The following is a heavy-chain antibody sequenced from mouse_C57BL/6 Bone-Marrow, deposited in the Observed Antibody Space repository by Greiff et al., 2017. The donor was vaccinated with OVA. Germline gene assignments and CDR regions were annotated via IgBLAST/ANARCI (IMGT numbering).Heavy chain of an antibody. V-gene: IGHV1-69*01. CDR1: GYTFTSYW. Sequence: QVQLQQSGAELVMPGASVKLSCKASGYTFTSYWMHWVKQRPGQGLEWIGEIDPSDSYTNYNQKFKGKSTLTVDKSSSTAYMQLSSLTSEDSAVYYCARPFYYYGSSPFDYWGQGTTLTVSS. CDR3: ARPFYYYGSSPFDY. D-gene: IGHD1-1*01. CDR2: IDPSDSYT. J-gene: IGHJ2*01.